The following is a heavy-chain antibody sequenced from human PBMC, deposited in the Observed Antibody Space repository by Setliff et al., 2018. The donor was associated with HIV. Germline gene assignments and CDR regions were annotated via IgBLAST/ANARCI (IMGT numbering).Heavy chain of an antibody. CDR1: GVSISSYY. J-gene: IGHJ4*02. CDR2: IYYRGGT. V-gene: IGHV4-59*01. Sequence: SETLSLTCTVSGVSISSYYWSWIRQPPGKGLEWIGYIYYRGGTNYNPSLKSRLTISVDAAKNQFSLKLSSVTTADTAVYYCARATATWLVDNWGQGTLVTVSS. D-gene: IGHD2-15*01. CDR3: ARATATWLVDN.